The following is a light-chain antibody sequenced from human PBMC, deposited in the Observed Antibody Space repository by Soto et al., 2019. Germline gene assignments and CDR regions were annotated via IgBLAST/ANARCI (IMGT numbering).Light chain of an antibody. V-gene: IGKV3-11*01. CDR3: QQRASWVT. J-gene: IGKJ5*01. Sequence: EIVLTQSPAPLSLSPGERATLSCRASRSVSRNLAWYQQKPGQAPRLLIYDASIRATGIPARFSGSGSETDFTLTISSLDPEDFAVYYCQQRASWVTFGQGTRLEIK. CDR1: RSVSRN. CDR2: DAS.